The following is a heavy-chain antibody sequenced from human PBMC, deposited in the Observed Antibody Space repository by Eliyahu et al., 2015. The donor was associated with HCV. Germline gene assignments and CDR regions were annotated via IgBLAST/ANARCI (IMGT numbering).Heavy chain of an antibody. D-gene: IGHD1-1*01. CDR3: ARESMRLGTDY. CDR2: IXSSGST. Sequence: QVQLQQWGAGLLKPSETXSLTCGVXGGSFSGYXWSWIRQPPGKGLEWIGEIXSSGSTNYNSSLKSRATISVDTAKKQFSLKLSSVTAADTAVYYCARESMRLGTDYWGQGTLVTVSS. V-gene: IGHV4-34*01. CDR1: GGSFSGYX. J-gene: IGHJ4*02.